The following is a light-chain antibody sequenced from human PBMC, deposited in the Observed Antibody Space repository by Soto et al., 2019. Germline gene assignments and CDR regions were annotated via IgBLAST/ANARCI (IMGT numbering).Light chain of an antibody. Sequence: DIQMTQSPSSLSASVGDRVTITCRASQSIGSYVNWYQQKPGKAPNLLIHGGSILQSGVPPRVSGGGGGTDFTRTISRLEPEDFAVYYCQQYGSSPITFGQGTRLEIK. CDR3: QQYGSSPIT. J-gene: IGKJ5*01. V-gene: IGKV1-39*01. CDR2: GGS. CDR1: QSIGSY.